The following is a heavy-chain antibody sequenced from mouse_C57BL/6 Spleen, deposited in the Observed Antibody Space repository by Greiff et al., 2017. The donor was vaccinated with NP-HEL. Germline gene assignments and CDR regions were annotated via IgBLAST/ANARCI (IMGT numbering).Heavy chain of an antibody. J-gene: IGHJ3*01. CDR2: IHPNSGST. CDR3: ASGLTGTGIAY. Sequence: QVHVKQPGAELVKPGASVKLSCKASGYTFTSYWMHWVKQRPGQGLEWIGMIHPNSGSTNYNEKFKSKATLTVDKSSSTAYMQLSSLTSEDSAVYYCASGLTGTGIAYWGQGTLVTVSA. D-gene: IGHD4-1*01. CDR1: GYTFTSYW. V-gene: IGHV1-64*01.